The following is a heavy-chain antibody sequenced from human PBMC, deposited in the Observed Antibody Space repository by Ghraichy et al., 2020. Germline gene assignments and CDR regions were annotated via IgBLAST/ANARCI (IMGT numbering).Heavy chain of an antibody. CDR2: IKPDVSER. V-gene: IGHV3-7*03. J-gene: IGHJ2*01. Sequence: GGSLRLSCAASGFTFSSYWMSWVRQAPGKGLEWVANIKPDVSERYYLDSVKGRFTISRDNAENSLYLQMQSLRAEDTAVYYCARRVAVAGTWIWYLDLWGRGTLVSVSS. CDR1: GFTFSSYW. CDR3: ARRVAVAGTWIWYLDL. D-gene: IGHD6-19*01.